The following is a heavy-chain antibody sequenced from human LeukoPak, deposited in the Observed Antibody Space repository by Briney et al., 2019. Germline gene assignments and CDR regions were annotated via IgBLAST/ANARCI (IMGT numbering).Heavy chain of an antibody. D-gene: IGHD1-1*01. J-gene: IGHJ3*02. V-gene: IGHV3-21*01. CDR1: GESISGFY. CDR2: ISSSSSYI. Sequence: ETLSLTCTVSGESISGFYWNWIRQPPGKGLEWVSSISSSSSYIYYADSVKGRFTISRDNAKNSLYLQMNSLRAEDTAVYYCARVRLDSNDAFDIWGQGTMVTVSS. CDR3: ARVRLDSNDAFDI.